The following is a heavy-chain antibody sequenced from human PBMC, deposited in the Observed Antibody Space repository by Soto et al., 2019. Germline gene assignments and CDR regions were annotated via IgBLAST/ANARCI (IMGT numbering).Heavy chain of an antibody. J-gene: IGHJ4*02. V-gene: IGHV4-34*01. Sequence: SETLSLTCAVYGGSFSGYYCSWIRQPPGKGLEWIGEINHSGSTNYNPSLKSRVTISVDTSKNQFSLKLSSVTAADTAVYYCEYSGYDWGFDFDYWGQGTLVTVSS. D-gene: IGHD5-12*01. CDR2: INHSGST. CDR1: GGSFSGYY. CDR3: EYSGYDWGFDFDY.